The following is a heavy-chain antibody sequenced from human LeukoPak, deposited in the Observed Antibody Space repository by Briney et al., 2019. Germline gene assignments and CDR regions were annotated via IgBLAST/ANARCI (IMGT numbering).Heavy chain of an antibody. CDR2: INYSGTT. CDR3: AREYSSFEY. CDR1: GGSISGYY. J-gene: IGHJ4*02. Sequence: SETLSLTCTVSGGSISGYYWHWIRQSPGMGLEWIGYINYSGTTDYNPSLKSRVTISVDTSKNQFSLNLGSATAADTAVYYCAREYSSFEYWGQGILVTVSS. D-gene: IGHD5-18*01. V-gene: IGHV4-59*01.